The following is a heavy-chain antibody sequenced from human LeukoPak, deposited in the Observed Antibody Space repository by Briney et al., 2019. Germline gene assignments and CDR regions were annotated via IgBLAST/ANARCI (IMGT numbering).Heavy chain of an antibody. CDR3: ARDRAVRGVGDAFDI. CDR2: IYYSGST. V-gene: IGHV4-61*10. CDR1: GGSISSGSHY. D-gene: IGHD3-10*01. J-gene: IGHJ3*02. Sequence: SQTLSLTCTVSGGSISSGSHYWSWIRQPAGKGLEWIGYIYYSGSTNYNPSLKSRVTISVDTSKNQFSLKLSSVTAADTAVYYCARDRAVRGVGDAFDIWGQGTMVTVSS.